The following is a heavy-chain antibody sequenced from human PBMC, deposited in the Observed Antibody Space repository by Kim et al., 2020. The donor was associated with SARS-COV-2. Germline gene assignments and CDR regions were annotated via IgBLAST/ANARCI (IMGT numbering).Heavy chain of an antibody. D-gene: IGHD1-26*01. Sequence: SETLSLTCTVSGGSISSSSYYWGWIRQPPGKGLEWIGSIYYSGSTYYNPSLKSRVTISVDTSKNQFSLKLSSVTAADTAVYYCARGPRHSGSYTNAFDIWGQGTMVTVSS. V-gene: IGHV4-39*01. CDR3: ARGPRHSGSYTNAFDI. CDR1: GGSISSSSYY. J-gene: IGHJ3*02. CDR2: IYYSGST.